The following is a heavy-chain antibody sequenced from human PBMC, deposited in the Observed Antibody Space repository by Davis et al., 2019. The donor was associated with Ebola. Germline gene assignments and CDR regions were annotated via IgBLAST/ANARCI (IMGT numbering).Heavy chain of an antibody. J-gene: IGHJ6*03. D-gene: IGHD3-22*01. Sequence: PGGSLRLSCAASGFTFSDYYMSWVRQAPGKGLEWVSYISEGGPYTYTNYGPSVKGRFTISRDNAKNSLSLQMNNLGVEDTAVYYCARVRHYYISRGYLTYYMDVWGKGTTVTVSS. CDR3: ARVRHYYISRGYLTYYMDV. CDR1: GFTFSDYY. V-gene: IGHV3-11*06. CDR2: ISEGGPYTYT.